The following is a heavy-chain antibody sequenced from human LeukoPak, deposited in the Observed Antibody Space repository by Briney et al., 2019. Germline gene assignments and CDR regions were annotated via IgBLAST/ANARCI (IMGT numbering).Heavy chain of an antibody. D-gene: IGHD3-22*01. CDR3: ARGVLTMIVVTYFDY. Sequence: ASEQVSCKASGYTFTSYGISWVQQPPAQGLEWMEWISDYNGNTKYEQKPQGTGTMTTDTSQSTAYMELRSLRSDGTAVYCCARGVLTMIVVTYFDYWGQGTLVTVSS. CDR2: ISDYNGNT. CDR1: GYTFTSYG. V-gene: IGHV1-18*01. J-gene: IGHJ4*02.